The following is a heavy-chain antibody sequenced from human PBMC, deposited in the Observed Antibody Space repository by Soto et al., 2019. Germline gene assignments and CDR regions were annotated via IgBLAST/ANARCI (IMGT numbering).Heavy chain of an antibody. V-gene: IGHV1-69*13. CDR1: GGTFSSYA. CDR3: ARGGLSDFRSGSYGMDV. CDR2: IIPIFGTA. D-gene: IGHD3-3*01. Sequence: SVKVSCKASGGTFSSYAISWVRQAPGQGLEWMGGIIPIFGTANYAQKFQGRVTITADESTSTAYMELSSLRSEDTAVYYCARGGLSDFRSGSYGMDVWGQGTTVTVSS. J-gene: IGHJ6*02.